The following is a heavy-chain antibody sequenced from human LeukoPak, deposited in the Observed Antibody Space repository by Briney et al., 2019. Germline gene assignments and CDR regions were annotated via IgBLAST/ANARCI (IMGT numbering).Heavy chain of an antibody. CDR3: ARAPKALKRYFDY. CDR2: IDYRGIT. V-gene: IGHV4-39*07. J-gene: IGHJ4*02. Sequence: PSETLSLTCTVSGASINRSNYYWGWIRQPPGQGLVWIGSIDYRGITYYKPSLKSRVTISLDTSKNQFSLKLSSVTAADTAVYYCARAPKALKRYFDYWGQGTLVTVSS. D-gene: IGHD5-24*01. CDR1: GASINRSNYY.